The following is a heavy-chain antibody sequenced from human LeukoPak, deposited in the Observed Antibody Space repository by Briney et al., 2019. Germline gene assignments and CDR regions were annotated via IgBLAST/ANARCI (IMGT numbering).Heavy chain of an antibody. D-gene: IGHD3-3*01. CDR2: IIPIFGTA. J-gene: IGHJ4*02. Sequence: SVKVSCKASGGTFSSYAISWVRHAPGQGLEWMGRIIPIFGTANYAQTFQGRVTITTDESTSTTYMELSSLRSEDTAVYYCARDFVESTTSFDYWGQGTLVTVSS. CDR1: GGTFSSYA. CDR3: ARDFVESTTSFDY. V-gene: IGHV1-69*05.